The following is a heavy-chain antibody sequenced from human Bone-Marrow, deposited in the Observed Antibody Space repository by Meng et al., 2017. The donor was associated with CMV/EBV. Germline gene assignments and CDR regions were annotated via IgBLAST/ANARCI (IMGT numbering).Heavy chain of an antibody. CDR1: GYTFSDYF. CDR3: ARDLGVGAAGY. J-gene: IGHJ4*01. Sequence: ASVKVSCKASGYTFSDYFLHWVRQAPGQGLEWMGWINPKSGVTNYAQRFQDRVTMTTDTSIRTVYMDLSRLTSDDTAIFYCARDLGVGAAGYWGQGTLVPVYS. CDR2: INPKSGVT. V-gene: IGHV1-2*02. D-gene: IGHD3-3*01.